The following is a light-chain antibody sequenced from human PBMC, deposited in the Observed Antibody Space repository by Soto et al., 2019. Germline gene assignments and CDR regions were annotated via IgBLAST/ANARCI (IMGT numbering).Light chain of an antibody. V-gene: IGKV3-15*01. CDR2: GTS. CDR1: QTISGN. CDR3: QQYNRWPRT. J-gene: IGKJ1*01. Sequence: TQLHDTLSVSPGEGVTLSCRTSQTISGNLDWSQQRPGQAPRXLIYGTSTRAAGVPARLRGSRSGTEGTLTITSLQSEDGVVYYCQQYNRWPRTFGQGTKVDIK.